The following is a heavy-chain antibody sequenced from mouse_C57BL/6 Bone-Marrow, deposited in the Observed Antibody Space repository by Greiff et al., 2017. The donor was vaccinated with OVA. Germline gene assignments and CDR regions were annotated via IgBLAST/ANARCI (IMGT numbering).Heavy chain of an antibody. CDR1: GYAFSSSW. CDR3: ARYYYARPPYAMDY. D-gene: IGHD1-1*01. J-gene: IGHJ4*01. CDR2: IYPGDGDT. V-gene: IGHV1-82*01. Sequence: QVQLQQSGPELVKPGASVKISCKASGYAFSSSWMNWVKQRPGKGLEWIGRIYPGDGDTNYNGKFKGKATLTADKSSSTAYMQLSSLTSEDSAVYFCARYYYARPPYAMDYWGQGTSVTVSS.